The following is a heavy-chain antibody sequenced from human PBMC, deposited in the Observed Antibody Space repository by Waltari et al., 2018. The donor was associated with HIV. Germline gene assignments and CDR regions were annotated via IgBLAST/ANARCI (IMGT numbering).Heavy chain of an antibody. Sequence: EVRLVESGGGWVQPGGSLTLTCETSGFTFSFYWLSWVRQAPGKGLEWVANINQAGTERQYVDSGRGRFTISRDNGKRSSFLQMNSLSVEDTAVYYCATTHGSGDFDNDFDYWGQGTLV. CDR2: INQAGTER. CDR3: ATTHGSGDFDNDFDY. J-gene: IGHJ4*02. D-gene: IGHD3-10*01. V-gene: IGHV3-7*01. CDR1: GFTFSFYW.